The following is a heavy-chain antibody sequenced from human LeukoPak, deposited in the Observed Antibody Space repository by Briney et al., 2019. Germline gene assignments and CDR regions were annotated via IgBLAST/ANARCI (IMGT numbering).Heavy chain of an antibody. CDR3: ARDPGDSGYDY. CDR2: IYYSGNT. CDR1: GGSISNYY. D-gene: IGHD5-12*01. V-gene: IGHV4-59*12. Sequence: SETLSLTCSVSGGSISNYYWSWIRQPPGKGLEWIGYIYYSGNTNSNPSLKSRVIISVDVSKNQFSLKLSSVTAADTAVYYCARDPGDSGYDYWGQGTLVTVSS. J-gene: IGHJ4*02.